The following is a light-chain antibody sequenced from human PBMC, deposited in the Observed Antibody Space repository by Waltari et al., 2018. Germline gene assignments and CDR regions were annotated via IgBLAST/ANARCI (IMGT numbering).Light chain of an antibody. CDR3: QQYNVWPYT. V-gene: IGKV3-15*01. Sequence: EIVMTQSPVTLSVSPGQRATLSCRASQNIGNNLAWYQQKFGQAPRLIIYGASTRATAIPARFSGSGSGTEFTLTISSLQSEDFAVYYCQQYNVWPYTFGQGTKLEIK. J-gene: IGKJ2*01. CDR1: QNIGNN. CDR2: GAS.